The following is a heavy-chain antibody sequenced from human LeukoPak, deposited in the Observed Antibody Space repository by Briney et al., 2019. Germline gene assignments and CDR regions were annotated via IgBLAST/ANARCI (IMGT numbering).Heavy chain of an antibody. CDR3: ARDLAEIYYGSGSYYDY. CDR2: INQDGSEK. Sequence: PGGSLRLSCAASGFTFSSYWMSWVRQAPGKGLEWVANINQDGSEKYYVDSVKGRFTISRDNAKNSLYLQMNSLRAEDTAVYYCARDLAEIYYGSGSYYDYWGQGTLVTASS. CDR1: GFTFSSYW. J-gene: IGHJ4*02. D-gene: IGHD3-10*01. V-gene: IGHV3-7*04.